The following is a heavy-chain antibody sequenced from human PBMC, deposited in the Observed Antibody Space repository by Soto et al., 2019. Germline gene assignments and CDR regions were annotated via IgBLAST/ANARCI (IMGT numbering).Heavy chain of an antibody. CDR2: INWNGGST. CDR1: GFTFSNYG. V-gene: IGHV3-20*04. J-gene: IGHJ4*02. Sequence: GGSLRLSCAASGFTFSNYGMSWVRQAPGKGLEWVSGINWNGGSTGYADSVKGRFTISRDNAKNSLYLQMNSLRAEDTALYYCARLYSSGWYGPGRYWGQGILVPVSS. D-gene: IGHD6-19*01. CDR3: ARLYSSGWYGPGRY.